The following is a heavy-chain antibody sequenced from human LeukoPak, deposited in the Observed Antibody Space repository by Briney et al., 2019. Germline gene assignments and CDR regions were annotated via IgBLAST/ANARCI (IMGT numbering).Heavy chain of an antibody. CDR3: ARDIAAAVDY. D-gene: IGHD6-13*01. Sequence: GGSLRLSCTASGFTLCSCHTFCLRQVPGKGLVWVSRINSAGISTNYADSVKGRFTISRDNAKNTLYLQMNSLRAEDTAIYYCARDIAAAVDYWGQGTLVTVSS. V-gene: IGHV3-74*01. CDR2: INSAGIST. CDR1: GFTLCSCH. J-gene: IGHJ4*02.